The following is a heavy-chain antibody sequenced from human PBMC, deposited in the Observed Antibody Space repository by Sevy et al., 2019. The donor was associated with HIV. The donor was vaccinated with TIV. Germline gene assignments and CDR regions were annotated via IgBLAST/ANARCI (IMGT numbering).Heavy chain of an antibody. Sequence: GGSLRLSCAASGFTFDDYAMHWVRQAPGKGLEWVSGIIWNSGSIGYADSVKGGFTISRDNAKKSLFLQMNSLRAEDTALYYCAKAKLSSGWYGPDAFDIWGQGTMVTVSS. D-gene: IGHD6-19*01. J-gene: IGHJ3*02. CDR3: AKAKLSSGWYGPDAFDI. CDR2: IIWNSGSI. CDR1: GFTFDDYA. V-gene: IGHV3-9*01.